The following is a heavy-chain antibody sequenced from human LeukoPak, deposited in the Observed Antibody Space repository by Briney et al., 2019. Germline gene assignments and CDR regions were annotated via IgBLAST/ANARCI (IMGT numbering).Heavy chain of an antibody. CDR3: ARESLGYDIAY. Sequence: GGSLRPSCAASGFTFSNYWMTWVRQAPGKGLEWVASIKLDGSEKYYVDSVRGRFTVSRDNSKNTLYLQMNSLTVEDTAIYYCARESLGYDIAYWGQGTLVTVSS. D-gene: IGHD3-9*01. CDR1: GFTFSNYW. J-gene: IGHJ4*02. CDR2: IKLDGSEK. V-gene: IGHV3-7*01.